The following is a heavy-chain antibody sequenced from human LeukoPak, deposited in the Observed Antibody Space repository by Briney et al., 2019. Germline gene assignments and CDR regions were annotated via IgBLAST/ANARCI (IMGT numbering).Heavy chain of an antibody. J-gene: IGHJ4*02. CDR2: IYPGDSDT. CDR1: GYSFTSYW. CDR3: ARLPESYCSGGSCYFENYFDY. Sequence: GESLQISCKGSGYSFTSYWIGWVRQMPGKGLEWMGIIYPGDSDTRYSPSFQGQVTISADKSISTAYLQWSSLKASDTAMYYCARLPESYCSGGSCYFENYFDYWGQGTLVTVSS. V-gene: IGHV5-51*01. D-gene: IGHD2-15*01.